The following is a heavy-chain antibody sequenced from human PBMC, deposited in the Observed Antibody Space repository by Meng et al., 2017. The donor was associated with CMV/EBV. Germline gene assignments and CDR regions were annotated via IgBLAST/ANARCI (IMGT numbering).Heavy chain of an antibody. CDR1: GYTFTGYY. V-gene: IGHV1-2*02. CDR3: ARVGVRLGPFDY. D-gene: IGHD1-26*01. CDR2: INPNSGGT. J-gene: IGHJ4*02. Sequence: QGKVVQSEAKVKKPGATVKVSCKASGYTFTGYYMHWVRQAPGQELEWMGWINPNSGGTNYAQKFQGRVTMTRDTSISTAYMELSRLRSDDTAVYYCARVGVRLGPFDYWGQGTLVTVFS.